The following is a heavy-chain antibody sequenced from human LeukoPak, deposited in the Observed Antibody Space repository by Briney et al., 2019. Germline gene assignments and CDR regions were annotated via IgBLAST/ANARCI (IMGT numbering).Heavy chain of an antibody. J-gene: IGHJ5*02. D-gene: IGHD3-10*01. CDR1: GGSISSSSYY. V-gene: IGHV4-39*07. CDR3: ARKEIRWFGELSWFDP. Sequence: SETLSLTCTVSGGSISSSSYYWGWIRQPPGKGLEWFGSIYYSGSTYYNPSLKSRVTISVDTSKNQFSLKLSSVTAADTAVYYCARKEIRWFGELSWFDPWGQGTLVTVSS. CDR2: IYYSGST.